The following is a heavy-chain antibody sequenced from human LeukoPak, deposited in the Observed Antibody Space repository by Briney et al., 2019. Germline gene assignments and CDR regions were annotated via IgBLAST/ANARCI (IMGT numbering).Heavy chain of an antibody. CDR3: ARDPTSYSGSLSGYNWFDP. CDR2: IIPIFGIA. Sequence: SVKVSCKASGGTFSSYAISWVRQAPGQGLEWVGRIIPIFGIANYAQKFQGRVTITADKSTSTAYMELSSLRSEDTAVYYCARDPTSYSGSLSGYNWFDPWGQGTLVTVSS. V-gene: IGHV1-69*04. D-gene: IGHD1-26*01. CDR1: GGTFSSYA. J-gene: IGHJ5*02.